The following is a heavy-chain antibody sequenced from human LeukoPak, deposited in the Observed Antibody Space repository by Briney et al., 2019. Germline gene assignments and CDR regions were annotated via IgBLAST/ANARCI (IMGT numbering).Heavy chain of an antibody. V-gene: IGHV4-59*12. CDR2: VYYSGST. J-gene: IGHJ3*02. D-gene: IGHD1-26*01. CDR3: ARVKSSGSWLDAFDI. CDR1: GDSISSYY. Sequence: PSETLSLTCTVSGDSISSYYWAWIRQPPGKGLEWIGYVYYSGSTQYNPSLQSRVTISVDTSKNQFSLKLSSVTAADTAVYYCARVKSSGSWLDAFDIWGQGTMVTVSS.